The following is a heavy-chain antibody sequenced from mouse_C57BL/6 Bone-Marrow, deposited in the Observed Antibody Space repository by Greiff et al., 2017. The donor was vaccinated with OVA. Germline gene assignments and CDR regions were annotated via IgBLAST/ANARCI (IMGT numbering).Heavy chain of an antibody. CDR1: GYTFTSYW. CDR2: IDPSDSYT. V-gene: IGHV1-50*01. CDR3: ARWAGYSFAY. Sequence: QVHVKQPGAELVKPGASVKLSCKASGYTFTSYWMQWVKQRPGQGLEWIGEIDPSDSYTNYNQKFKGKATLTVDTSSSTAYMQLSSLTSEDSAVYYCARWAGYSFAYWGQGTLVTVSA. D-gene: IGHD2-3*01. J-gene: IGHJ3*01.